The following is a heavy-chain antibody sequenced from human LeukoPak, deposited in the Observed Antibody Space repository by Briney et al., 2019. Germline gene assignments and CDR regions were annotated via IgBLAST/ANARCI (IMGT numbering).Heavy chain of an antibody. CDR3: ASGRPGYCRGSSCYSTAGFDY. D-gene: IGHD2-15*01. J-gene: IGHJ4*02. V-gene: IGHV3-48*01. Sequence: PGGSLRLSCVDSGFTFSRHSMNWVRQAPGKGLEWVSYINGGGSPIYYADSVRGRFTISRDNAKNSLYLQMNSQRAEDTAVYYCASGRPGYCRGSSCYSTAGFDYWGQGTLVTVSS. CDR1: GFTFSRHS. CDR2: INGGGSPI.